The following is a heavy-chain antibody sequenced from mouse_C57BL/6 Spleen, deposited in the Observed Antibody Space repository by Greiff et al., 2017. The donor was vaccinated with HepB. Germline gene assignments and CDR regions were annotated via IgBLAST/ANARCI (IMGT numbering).Heavy chain of an antibody. Sequence: QVQLKQPGAELVRPGSSVKLSCKASGYTFTSYWMHWVKQRPIQGLEWIGNIDPSDSETHYNQKFKDKATLTVDKSSSTAYMQLSSLTSEDSAVYYCARGNYDYDRGYFDVWGTGTTVTVSS. CDR2: IDPSDSET. CDR1: GYTFTSYW. CDR3: ARGNYDYDRGYFDV. D-gene: IGHD2-4*01. V-gene: IGHV1-52*01. J-gene: IGHJ1*03.